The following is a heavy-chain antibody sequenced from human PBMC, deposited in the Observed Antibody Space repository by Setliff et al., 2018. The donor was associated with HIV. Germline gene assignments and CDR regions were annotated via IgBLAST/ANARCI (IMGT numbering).Heavy chain of an antibody. CDR1: GDSIISSRNF. Sequence: PSETLSLTCTVSGDSIISSRNFWGWIRQPQGKGLEWIGNINSSGSTYYNPSLKSRVFISVDLSINQFSLKLHSVTAADTAVYYCASGEDSGTYGEPYDSWGQGALVTVSS. J-gene: IGHJ4*02. CDR3: ASGEDSGTYGEPYDS. CDR2: INSSGST. D-gene: IGHD1-26*01. V-gene: IGHV4-39*01.